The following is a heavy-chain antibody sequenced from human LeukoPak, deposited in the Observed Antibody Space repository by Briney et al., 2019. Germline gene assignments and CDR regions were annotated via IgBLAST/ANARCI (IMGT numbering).Heavy chain of an antibody. CDR2: IYSGGST. Sequence: GGTLRLSCAASGFTVSSNYMSWVRQAPGKGLEWVSVIYSGGSTYYADSVKGRFTISRDNSKNTLYLQMNSLRAEDTAVYYCARGQLVRRFGAFDIWGQGTMVTVSS. J-gene: IGHJ3*02. CDR3: ARGQLVRRFGAFDI. V-gene: IGHV3-53*01. D-gene: IGHD6-6*01. CDR1: GFTVSSNY.